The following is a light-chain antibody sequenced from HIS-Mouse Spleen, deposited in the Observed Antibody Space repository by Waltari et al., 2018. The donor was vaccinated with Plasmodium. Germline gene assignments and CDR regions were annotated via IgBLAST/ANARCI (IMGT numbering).Light chain of an antibody. CDR2: DAS. J-gene: IGKJ5*01. CDR1: QSVSSY. Sequence: EMELKQSPATLSLSPGERATLSCRASQSVSSYLAWYQQKPGQAPRLLIYDASNRATGIPARFSGSWAGTDFTRTISCLGPEDFAVYDCQQRSNWLTFGQGTRLGI. V-gene: IGKV3-11*01. CDR3: QQRSNWLT.